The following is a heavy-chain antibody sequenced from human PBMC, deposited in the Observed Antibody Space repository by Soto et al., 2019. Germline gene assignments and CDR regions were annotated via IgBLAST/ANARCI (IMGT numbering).Heavy chain of an antibody. CDR1: GYSFISYW. D-gene: IGHD1-7*01. J-gene: IGHJ4*02. CDR2: IYPDDSDV. Sequence: PGESLKISCKGSGYSFISYWIGWVRQMPGEGLEWMGIIYPDDSDVRYSPSFQGQVTISADKSISSAYLHWSSLQASDTAMYYCARGAPGTTGFPSDYWGQGTLVTVSS. CDR3: ARGAPGTTGFPSDY. V-gene: IGHV5-51*01.